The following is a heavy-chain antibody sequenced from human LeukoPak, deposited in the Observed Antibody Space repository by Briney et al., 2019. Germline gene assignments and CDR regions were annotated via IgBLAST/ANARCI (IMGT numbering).Heavy chain of an antibody. V-gene: IGHV4-59*01. CDR1: GGSISSYY. CDR3: ARVKRDSEVGWLRLEGDYYYYYYMDV. CDR2: IYYSGST. D-gene: IGHD5-12*01. J-gene: IGHJ6*03. Sequence: PSETLSLTCTVSGGSISSYYWSWIRQPPGKGLEWIGYIYYSGSTNYNPSLKSRVTISVDTSKYQFSLKLSSVTAADTAVYYCARVKRDSEVGWLRLEGDYYYYYYMDVWGKGTTVTISS.